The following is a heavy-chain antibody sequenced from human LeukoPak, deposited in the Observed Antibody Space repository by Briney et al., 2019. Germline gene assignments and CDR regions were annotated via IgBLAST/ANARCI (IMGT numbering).Heavy chain of an antibody. V-gene: IGHV3-64D*06. D-gene: IGHD3-10*01. CDR3: VKGGAMVRGVIIGYFDY. Sequence: GGSLRLSCSASGFTFSSYAMHWVRQAPGKGLEYVSGISINGGSTYYADSVKGRFSISRDNSKNTLYLQMSSLRPEDTAVYYCVKGGAMVRGVIIGYFDYWGQGTLVTVSS. J-gene: IGHJ4*02. CDR1: GFTFSSYA. CDR2: ISINGGST.